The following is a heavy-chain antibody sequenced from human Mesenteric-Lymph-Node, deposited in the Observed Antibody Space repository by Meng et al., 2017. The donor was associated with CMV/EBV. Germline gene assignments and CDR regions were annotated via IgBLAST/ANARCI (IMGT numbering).Heavy chain of an antibody. J-gene: IGHJ4*02. CDR1: YNVISFG. CDR2: ISGYNGNT. Sequence: YNVISFGISGVRQAPGQGLEWMGWISGYNGNTKYSQKVQDRVTMTTDTATSTAYMDLRSLRSDDTAVYYCARVLGYYGSGSYYYFDYWGQGTLVTVSS. D-gene: IGHD3-10*01. V-gene: IGHV1-18*01. CDR3: ARVLGYYGSGSYYYFDY.